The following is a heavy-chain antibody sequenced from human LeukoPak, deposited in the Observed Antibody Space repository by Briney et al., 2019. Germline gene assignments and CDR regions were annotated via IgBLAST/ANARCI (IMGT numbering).Heavy chain of an antibody. CDR1: GGSISSYY. CDR3: ATLQVGATSRFIRDY. D-gene: IGHD1-26*01. V-gene: IGHV4-59*01. Sequence: SETLSLTCTVSGGSISSYYWSWTRQPPGKGLEWIGYIYYSGSTNYNPSLKSRVTISVDTSKNQFSLKLSSVTAADTAVYYCATLQVGATSRFIRDYWGQGTLVTVSS. J-gene: IGHJ4*02. CDR2: IYYSGST.